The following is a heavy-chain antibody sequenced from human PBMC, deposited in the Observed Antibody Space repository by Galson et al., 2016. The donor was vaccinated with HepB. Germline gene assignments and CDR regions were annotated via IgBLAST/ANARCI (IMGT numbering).Heavy chain of an antibody. D-gene: IGHD5-24*01. V-gene: IGHV3-23*01. J-gene: IGHJ4*02. CDR1: GFNFNNYA. Sequence: SLRLSCAASGFNFNNYAMSWVRQAPRKGLEWVSTLSGSGATTYYDDSLKGRFTISRDNGKRTLYLQMNSLRAEDTAVYYCARDGDAYNFDYWGQGTLVTVSS. CDR3: ARDGDAYNFDY. CDR2: LSGSGATT.